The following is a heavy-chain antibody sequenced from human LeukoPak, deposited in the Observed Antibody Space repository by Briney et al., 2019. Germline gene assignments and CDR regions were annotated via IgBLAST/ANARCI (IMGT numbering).Heavy chain of an antibody. J-gene: IGHJ3*02. Sequence: PGRSLRLSCAASGFTFSSYGMHWVRQAPGKGLEWVAVIWYDGSNKYNADSVKGRFTISRDNSKNTLYLQMNSLRAEDTAVYYCARDPPHYDFWSGYLGRGAFDIWGQGTMVTVSS. CDR3: ARDPPHYDFWSGYLGRGAFDI. V-gene: IGHV3-33*01. CDR2: IWYDGSNK. CDR1: GFTFSSYG. D-gene: IGHD3-3*01.